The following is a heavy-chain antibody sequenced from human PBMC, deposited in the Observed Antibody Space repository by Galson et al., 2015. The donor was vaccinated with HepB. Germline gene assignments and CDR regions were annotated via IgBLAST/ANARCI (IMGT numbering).Heavy chain of an antibody. D-gene: IGHD3-22*01. CDR2: ISYDGSNK. Sequence: SLRLSCAASGFTFSRSGMHWVRQAPGKGLEWVAFISYDGSNKNYADSVKGRFTISRDNSKNTLYLQMNSLRAEDTAVYYCAKDFQYYYDSSGSRGYYFDYWGQGTLVTVSS. CDR1: GFTFSRSG. V-gene: IGHV3-30*18. CDR3: AKDFQYYYDSSGSRGYYFDY. J-gene: IGHJ4*02.